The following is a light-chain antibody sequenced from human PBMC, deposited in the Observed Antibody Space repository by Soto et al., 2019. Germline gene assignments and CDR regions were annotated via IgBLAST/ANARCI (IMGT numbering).Light chain of an antibody. CDR1: QTLSSW. CDR3: QQYNSYSLT. Sequence: DIQMTQSPSTLSASVGDRVTITCRASQTLSSWLAWYQQKPGKAPKLLIYDVSSLVSGVPSRFSGSGSGTEFTLTISSLQTDDFATYYCQQYNSYSLTFGGGTKVEIK. J-gene: IGKJ4*01. V-gene: IGKV1-5*01. CDR2: DVS.